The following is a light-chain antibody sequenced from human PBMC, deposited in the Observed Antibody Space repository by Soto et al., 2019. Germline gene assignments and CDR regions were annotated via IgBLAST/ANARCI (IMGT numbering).Light chain of an antibody. CDR2: TAS. V-gene: IGKV1-39*01. J-gene: IGKJ1*01. CDR1: QSISSY. Sequence: DIQMTQSPSSLSASVGDRVTITCRASQSISSYLNWYQQKPGKAPTLLIYTASRFESGVPSRFSGSGSWTYFTLTIRSLPPEYFATYFSHQSYSRPRTFAQGTKVEIQ. CDR3: HQSYSRPRT.